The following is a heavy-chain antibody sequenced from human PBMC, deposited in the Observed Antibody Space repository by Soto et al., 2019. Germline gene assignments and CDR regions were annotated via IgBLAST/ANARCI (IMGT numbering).Heavy chain of an antibody. J-gene: IGHJ3*02. V-gene: IGHV4-39*01. CDR3: ARQYDYIWGTSSAFDI. CDR1: GGSISSSSYY. CDR2: IYYSGST. Sequence: SETLSLTCTVSGGSISSSSYYWGWIRQPPGKGLEWIGSIYYSGSTYYNPSLKSRVTISVDTSKNQFSLKLSSVTAADSALYYCARQYDYIWGTSSAFDIWGQGTMVTVSS. D-gene: IGHD3-16*01.